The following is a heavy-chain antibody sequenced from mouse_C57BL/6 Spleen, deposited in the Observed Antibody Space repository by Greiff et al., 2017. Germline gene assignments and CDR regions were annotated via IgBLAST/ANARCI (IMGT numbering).Heavy chain of an antibody. CDR3: ARRDDYDGDFDY. CDR1: GYAFSSSW. D-gene: IGHD2-4*01. V-gene: IGHV1-82*01. Sequence: VQLKQSGPELVKPGASVKISCKASGYAFSSSWMNWVKQRPGKGLEWIGRIYPGDGDTNYNGKFKGKATLTADKSSSTAYMQLSSLTSEDSAVYFCARRDDYDGDFDYWGQGTTLTVSS. CDR2: IYPGDGDT. J-gene: IGHJ2*01.